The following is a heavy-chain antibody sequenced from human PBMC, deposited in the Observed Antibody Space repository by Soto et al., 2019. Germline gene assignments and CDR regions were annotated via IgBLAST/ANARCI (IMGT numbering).Heavy chain of an antibody. CDR2: ISYDGSNK. Sequence: ESGGGVVQPGRSLRLSCAASGFTFSSYAMHWVRQAPGKGLEWVAVISYDGSNKYYADSVKGRFTISRDNSKNTLYLQMNSLRAEDTAVYYCARGGSIYGDRNNWFDPWGQGTLVTVSS. V-gene: IGHV3-30-3*01. J-gene: IGHJ5*02. CDR1: GFTFSSYA. D-gene: IGHD4-17*01. CDR3: ARGGSIYGDRNNWFDP.